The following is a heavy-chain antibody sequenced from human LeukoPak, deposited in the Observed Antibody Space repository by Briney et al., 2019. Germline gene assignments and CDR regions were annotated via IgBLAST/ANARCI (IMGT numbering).Heavy chain of an antibody. CDR2: ISHRGST. V-gene: IGHV4-38-2*02. J-gene: IGHJ4*02. CDR3: ARGRRQLVRSWGY. D-gene: IGHD6-13*01. Sequence: PSETLSLTCTVSGYSISNGYYWGWIRQPPGKGLEWVGSISHRGSTNYNPSLKSRVTISVYTSKNQFSLKLTSVTAAGTAVYYCARGRRQLVRSWGYWGQGTLVTVSS. CDR1: GYSISNGYY.